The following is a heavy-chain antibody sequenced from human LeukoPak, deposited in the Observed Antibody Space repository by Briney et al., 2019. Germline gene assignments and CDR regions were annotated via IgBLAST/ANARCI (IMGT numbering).Heavy chain of an antibody. Sequence: PGESLRLSCAASGVAIRGYWMSWVRQAPGKGLEWVANIKQDGSERYYVDSVKGRFTISRDNAKNSVSLQMNGLRVEDTALYYCATDGGPFDNWGQGTLVAVSS. J-gene: IGHJ4*02. CDR3: ATDGGPFDN. V-gene: IGHV3-7*01. CDR2: IKQDGSER. CDR1: GVAIRGYW.